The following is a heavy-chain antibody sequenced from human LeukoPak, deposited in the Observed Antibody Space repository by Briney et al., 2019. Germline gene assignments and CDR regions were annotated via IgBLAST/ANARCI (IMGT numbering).Heavy chain of an antibody. CDR1: GDTLGNYA. J-gene: IGHJ4*02. CDR3: ASEPCGSRKYLAY. CDR2: IIPIFGTT. D-gene: IGHD2-2*01. V-gene: IGHV1-69*06. Sequence: SVKVSCKASGDTLGNYAITWVRQAPGQGLEWMGRIIPIFGTTYYAQKFQGRVTITADKSTNTAYMEMSSLKSEDTAVYYCASEPCGSRKYLAYWGQGALVTVSS.